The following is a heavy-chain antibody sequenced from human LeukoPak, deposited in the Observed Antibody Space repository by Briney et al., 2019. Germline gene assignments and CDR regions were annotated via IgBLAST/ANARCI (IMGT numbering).Heavy chain of an antibody. V-gene: IGHV1-18*01. CDR2: ISAYNGNT. CDR3: ARDMPRVRYCSSNSCLKKWFDP. J-gene: IGHJ5*02. D-gene: IGHD2-2*01. Sequence: GASVKVSCKASGYTFTSYGISWVRQAPGQGLEWMGWISAYNGNTNYAQKLQGRVTMTTDTSTSTAYMELRSLRSDDTAVYYCARDMPRVRYCSSNSCLKKWFDPWGQGTLVTVSS. CDR1: GYTFTSYG.